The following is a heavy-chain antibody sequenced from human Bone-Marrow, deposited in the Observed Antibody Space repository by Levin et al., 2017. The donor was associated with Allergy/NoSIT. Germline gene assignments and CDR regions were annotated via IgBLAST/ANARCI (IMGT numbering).Heavy chain of an antibody. D-gene: IGHD3/OR15-3a*01. V-gene: IGHV3-74*01. J-gene: IGHJ4*02. Sequence: QTGGSLRLSCTASGFAFDTYWMHWVRQVPGKGLEWVSRISSDGTTTDYAGSVKGRFTISRDNAKNTLYLQMTSLRAEDTAVYYCAREYYGLWTGYYYDYWGQGTLVTVSS. CDR3: AREYYGLWTGYYYDY. CDR2: ISSDGTTT. CDR1: GFAFDTYW.